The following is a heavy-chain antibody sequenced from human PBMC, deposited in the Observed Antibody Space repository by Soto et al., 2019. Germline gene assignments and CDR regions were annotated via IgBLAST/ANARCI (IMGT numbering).Heavy chain of an antibody. V-gene: IGHV1-69*06. Sequence: GASVKVSCKASGGTFSSYAISWVRQAPGQGLEWMGGIIPIFGTANYAQKFQGRVTITADKSTSTAYMELSSLRSEDTAVYYCARGFDGGYYWYFDLWGRGTLVTVSS. CDR3: ARGFDGGYYWYFDL. D-gene: IGHD3-22*01. J-gene: IGHJ2*01. CDR2: IIPIFGTA. CDR1: GGTFSSYA.